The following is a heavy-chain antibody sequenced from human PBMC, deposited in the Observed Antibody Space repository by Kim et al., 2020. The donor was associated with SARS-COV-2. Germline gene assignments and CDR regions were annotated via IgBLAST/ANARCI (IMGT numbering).Heavy chain of an antibody. V-gene: IGHV3-74*01. CDR1: GFTFRTYW. CDR2: TNGDGSTT. Sequence: GGSLRLSCAASGFTFRTYWMHWVRQAPGKGLVWVSRTNGDGSTTNYADSVKGRFTISRDNAKNTLYLQLISLRAEDTAKYYCARRYYDSRGYYYFDSWGQGTLVTVSS. CDR3: ARRYYDSRGYYYFDS. J-gene: IGHJ4*02. D-gene: IGHD3-22*01.